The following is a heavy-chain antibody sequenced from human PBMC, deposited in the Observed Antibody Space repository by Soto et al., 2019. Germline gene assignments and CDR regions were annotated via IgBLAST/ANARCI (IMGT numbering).Heavy chain of an antibody. CDR1: GFTFSSYW. Sequence: GGSLRLSCAAFGFTFSSYWMSWVRQAPGKGLEWVANIKQDGSEKYYVDSVKGRFTISRDNAKNSLYLQMNSLRAENTAVYYCARDHDSNYYDSSGYFYWGQGTLVTVSS. CDR3: ARDHDSNYYDSSGYFY. V-gene: IGHV3-7*03. J-gene: IGHJ4*02. D-gene: IGHD3-22*01. CDR2: IKQDGSEK.